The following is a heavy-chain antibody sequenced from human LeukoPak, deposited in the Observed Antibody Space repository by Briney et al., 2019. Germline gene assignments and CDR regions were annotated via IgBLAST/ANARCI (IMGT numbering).Heavy chain of an antibody. D-gene: IGHD3-9*01. CDR1: GGSISSGSYY. J-gene: IGHJ4*02. Sequence: PSETLSLTCTVSGGSISSGSYYWSWIRQPAGKGLEWIGRIYTSGSTNYNPSLKSRVTISLDTSKHQFSLKLTSVTAADTAVYYCAREWDTSSFDPRASGDHWGQGTPVTVSS. CDR3: AREWDTSSFDPRASGDH. CDR2: IYTSGST. V-gene: IGHV4-61*02.